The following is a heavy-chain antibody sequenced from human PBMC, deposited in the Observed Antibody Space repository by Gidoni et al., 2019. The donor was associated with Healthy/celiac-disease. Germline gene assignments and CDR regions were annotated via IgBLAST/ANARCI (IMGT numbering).Heavy chain of an antibody. CDR1: GFTFSSYA. CDR2: ISYDGSNK. J-gene: IGHJ4*02. Sequence: QVQLVESGGGVVQPGRSLRLSCAASGFTFSSYAMHWVRQAPGKGLEWVAVISYDGSNKYYADSVKGRFTISRDNSKNTLYLQMNSLRAEDTAVYYCARGPEPRGFGELDDYWGQGTLVTVSS. D-gene: IGHD3-10*01. V-gene: IGHV3-30-3*01. CDR3: ARGPEPRGFGELDDY.